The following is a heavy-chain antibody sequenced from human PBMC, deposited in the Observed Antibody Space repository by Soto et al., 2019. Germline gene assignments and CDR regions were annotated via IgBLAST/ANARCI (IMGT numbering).Heavy chain of an antibody. D-gene: IGHD3-10*01. CDR3: ARSLYGSGSYYYYGMDV. CDR1: GGTFSSSA. CDR2: IIPIFGTA. Sequence: EASVKVSCKASGGTFSSSAISWVRQAPGQGLEWMGGIIPIFGTANYAQKFQGRVTITADESTSTAYMEVSSLRFEDSAVYYCARSLYGSGSYYYYGMDVWGQGTTVTVSS. J-gene: IGHJ6*02. V-gene: IGHV1-69*13.